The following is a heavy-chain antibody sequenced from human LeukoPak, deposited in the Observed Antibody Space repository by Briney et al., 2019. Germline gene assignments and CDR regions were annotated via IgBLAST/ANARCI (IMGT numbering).Heavy chain of an antibody. D-gene: IGHD4-17*01. CDR1: GGSFSGYY. V-gene: IGHV4-34*01. J-gene: IGHJ6*03. CDR3: ARLGAGDYGYYYYMDV. CDR2: INHSGST. Sequence: PSETLSLTCAVYGGSFSGYYWSWIRQPPGKGLEWIGEINHSGSTNYNPSLKSRVTISVDTSKNQFSLKLSSVTAADTAVYYCARLGAGDYGYYYYMDVWGKGTTVTISS.